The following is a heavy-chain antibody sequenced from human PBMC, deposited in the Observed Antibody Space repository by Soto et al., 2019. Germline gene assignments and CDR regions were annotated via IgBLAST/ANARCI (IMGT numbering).Heavy chain of an antibody. CDR2: IWYDGSNK. D-gene: IGHD5-18*01. CDR3: ARDIRGYSYGIYY. Sequence: QVQLVESGGGVVQPGRSLRLSCAASGFTFSSYGMHWVRQAPGKGLEWVAVIWYDGSNKYYADSVKGRFTISRDNSKNSLDVEMNRLRAEDTAVYYCARDIRGYSYGIYYWGQGTLVTVSS. CDR1: GFTFSSYG. J-gene: IGHJ4*02. V-gene: IGHV3-33*01.